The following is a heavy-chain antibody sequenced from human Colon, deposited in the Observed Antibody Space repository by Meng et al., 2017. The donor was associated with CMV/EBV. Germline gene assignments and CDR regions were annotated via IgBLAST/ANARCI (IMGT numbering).Heavy chain of an antibody. Sequence: GGSLRLSCYAASGFTFSNFWMNWVRQAPGKGLEWVGNIKQDESQKHYVDSVKGRFTISRDNAKNSVFLQMTSLRVEDTAVYYCVCGADFWSGFCGHWGRGTLVTVSS. CDR3: VCGADFWSGFCGH. J-gene: IGHJ4*02. D-gene: IGHD3-3*01. CDR2: IKQDESQK. CDR1: GFTFSNFW. V-gene: IGHV3-7*01.